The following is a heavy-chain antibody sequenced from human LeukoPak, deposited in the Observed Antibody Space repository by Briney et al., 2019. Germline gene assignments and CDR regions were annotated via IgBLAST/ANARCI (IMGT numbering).Heavy chain of an antibody. CDR3: ASLDTALGY. CDR1: GGSISSSSYY. D-gene: IGHD5-18*01. J-gene: IGHJ4*02. Sequence: SETLSLTCTVSGGSISSSSYYWGWIRQPPGKGLEWIGSTYYSGSTYYNPSLKSRVTISVDTSKNQFSLKLSSVTAADTAVYYCASLDTALGYWGQGTLVTVSS. V-gene: IGHV4-39*01. CDR2: TYYSGST.